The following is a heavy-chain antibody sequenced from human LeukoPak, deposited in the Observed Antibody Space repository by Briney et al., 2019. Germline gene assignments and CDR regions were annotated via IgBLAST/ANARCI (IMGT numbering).Heavy chain of an antibody. J-gene: IGHJ4*02. D-gene: IGHD5-18*01. CDR1: GDSIGRINYY. Sequence: SETLSLTCTTSGDSIGRINYYWGWIRQPPGKGLEWIVSMSYSGHTYYNPSLKSRVTTSIDTSKNQLSLNLKSVTAADTAVYYCARGRKYTSGYRVTELGSGYSDYWGQGTLVTVSS. CDR3: ARGRKYTSGYRVTELGSGYSDY. CDR2: MSYSGHT. V-gene: IGHV4-39*07.